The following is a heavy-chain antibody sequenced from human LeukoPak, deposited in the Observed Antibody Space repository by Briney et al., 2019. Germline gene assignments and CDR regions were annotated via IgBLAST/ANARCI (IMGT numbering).Heavy chain of an antibody. J-gene: IGHJ4*02. CDR1: GGSIRSGSHC. CDR2: IYYSGST. D-gene: IGHD3-22*01. V-gene: IGHV4-39*02. Sequence: SETLSLTCTVSGGSIRSGSHCWVWIRQPPGKGLEWIGSIYYSGSTYYNSSLENRVTISIDTSKNRFSLRLRSLSAADTSVYYCAKRDDSGGNLVDLWGQGTLVTVSS. CDR3: AKRDDSGGNLVDL.